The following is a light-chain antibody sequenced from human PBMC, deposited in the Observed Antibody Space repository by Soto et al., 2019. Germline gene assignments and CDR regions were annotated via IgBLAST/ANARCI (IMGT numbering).Light chain of an antibody. CDR3: QHYNSYSEA. Sequence: DIQMTQSPSSLSASVGDRGTITWRASQSISSYLNWYQQKSGKAPKLLMYGASSLQSGVPSRFSGSGSGTEFTLTISSLQPDDFATYYCQHYNSYSEAFGQGTKV. CDR2: GAS. CDR1: QSISSY. V-gene: IGKV1-5*01. J-gene: IGKJ1*01.